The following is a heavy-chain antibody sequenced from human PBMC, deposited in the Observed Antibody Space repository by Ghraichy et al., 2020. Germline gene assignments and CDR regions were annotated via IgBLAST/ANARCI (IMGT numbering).Heavy chain of an antibody. Sequence: GESLNISCAASGFTFSSYGMHWVRQAPGKGLEWVAFIRYDGSNKYYADSVKGRFTISRDNSKNTLYLQMNSLRAEDTAVYYCAKGPNMITFGGVGGYYFDYWGQGTLVTVSS. D-gene: IGHD3-16*01. CDR2: IRYDGSNK. J-gene: IGHJ4*02. CDR1: GFTFSSYG. V-gene: IGHV3-30*02. CDR3: AKGPNMITFGGVGGYYFDY.